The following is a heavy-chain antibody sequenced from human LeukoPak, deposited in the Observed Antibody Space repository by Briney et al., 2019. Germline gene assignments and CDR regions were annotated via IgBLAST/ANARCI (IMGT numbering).Heavy chain of an antibody. V-gene: IGHV2-5*02. CDR2: IYWDDDK. CDR3: AHSLDVLSGDYFDY. D-gene: IGHD1-26*01. J-gene: IGHJ4*02. CDR1: GFSLSTSGVG. Sequence: SGPTLVNPTQTLTLTCTFSGFSLSTSGVGVGWIRQPPGKALEWLALIYWDDDKRYSPSLKSRLTITMDTSKNQVVLTVTNMDPVDTATYYCAHSLDVLSGDYFDYWGQGTLVTVSS.